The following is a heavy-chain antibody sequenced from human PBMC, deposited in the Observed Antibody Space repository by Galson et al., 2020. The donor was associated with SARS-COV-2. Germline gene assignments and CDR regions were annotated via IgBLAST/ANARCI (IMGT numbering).Heavy chain of an antibody. CDR2: INPSGST. CDR1: GGSFSGYY. D-gene: IGHD3-22*01. CDR3: ARGRTEITMIVVVFTSSSINFDY. J-gene: IGHJ4*02. V-gene: IGHV4-34*01. Sequence: SQTLSLTCAVYGGSFSGYYWSWIRQPPGKGLEWIGEINPSGSTNYNPSLKSRVTMSVDPSKNQFSLKLSSVTAADTAVYYCARGRTEITMIVVVFTSSSINFDYWGQGTPVTVSS.